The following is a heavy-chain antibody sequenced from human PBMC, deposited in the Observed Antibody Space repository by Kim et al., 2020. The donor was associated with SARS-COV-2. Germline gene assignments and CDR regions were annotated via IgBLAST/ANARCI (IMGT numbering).Heavy chain of an antibody. CDR3: AALVWPQVGRMATRALDY. J-gene: IGHJ4*02. Sequence: ASVKVSCKVSGYTLTELSMHWVRQAPGKGLEWMGGFHPEDGETIYAQKFQGRVTMTEDTSTDTAYMELSSLRSEDTAVYYCAALVWPQVGRMATRALDYWGQGTLVTVSS. CDR1: GYTLTELS. V-gene: IGHV1-24*01. CDR2: FHPEDGET. D-gene: IGHD5-12*01.